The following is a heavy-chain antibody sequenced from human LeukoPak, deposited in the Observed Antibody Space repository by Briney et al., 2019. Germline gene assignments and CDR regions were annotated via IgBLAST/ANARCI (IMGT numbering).Heavy chain of an antibody. D-gene: IGHD4-17*01. CDR3: ARDGTTTVDY. CDR2: IKQDGSEK. J-gene: IGHJ4*02. V-gene: IGHV3-7*01. Sequence: GGSLRLSCAASGFIFSSYWMSWVRQAPGKGLEWVANIKQDGSEKYNVDSVKGRFTVSRDNAKNSLYLQMNSLRAEDTAVYYCARDGTTTVDYWGQGTLVTVSS. CDR1: GFIFSSYW.